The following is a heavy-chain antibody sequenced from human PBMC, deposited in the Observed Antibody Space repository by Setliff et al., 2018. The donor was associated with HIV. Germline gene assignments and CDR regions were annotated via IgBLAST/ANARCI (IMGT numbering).Heavy chain of an antibody. CDR1: GGTFSNYA. J-gene: IGHJ3*02. D-gene: IGHD3-3*01. Sequence: SVKVSCKASGGTFSNYAISWVRQAPGQGLEWMGGIIPIFGTANYAQKFQGRVTITADKSTSTAYMELSSLRAEDTAVYYCAREYYDFWSGYSDAFHIWGQGTMVTVSS. V-gene: IGHV1-69*06. CDR2: IIPIFGTA. CDR3: AREYYDFWSGYSDAFHI.